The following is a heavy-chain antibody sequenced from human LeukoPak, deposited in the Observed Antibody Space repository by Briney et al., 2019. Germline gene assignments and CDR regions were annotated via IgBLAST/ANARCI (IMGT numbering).Heavy chain of an antibody. V-gene: IGHV4-34*01. CDR2: INHSGST. D-gene: IGHD1-7*01. J-gene: IGHJ4*02. CDR3: ARGLNNWNLD. CDR1: GGSFSGYY. Sequence: PSETLSLTCAVYGGSFSGYYWSWIRQPPGKGLEWIGEINHSGSTNYNPSLKSRVTISVDTSKNQFSLKLSAVTAADTGVYYCARGLNNWNLDWGQGTLVTVSS.